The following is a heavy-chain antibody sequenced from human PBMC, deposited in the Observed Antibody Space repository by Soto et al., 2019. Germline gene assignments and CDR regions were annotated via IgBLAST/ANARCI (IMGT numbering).Heavy chain of an antibody. CDR3: ARYTAMVPRTDYHYGMDV. D-gene: IGHD5-18*01. J-gene: IGHJ6*02. Sequence: SSETLSLTCTVSGGSISSGDYYWSWIRQPPGKGLEWIGYIYYSGSTYYNPSLKSRVTISVDTSKNQFSLKLSSVTAADTAVYYCARYTAMVPRTDYHYGMDVWGQGTTVTVSS. V-gene: IGHV4-30-4*01. CDR1: GGSISSGDYY. CDR2: IYYSGST.